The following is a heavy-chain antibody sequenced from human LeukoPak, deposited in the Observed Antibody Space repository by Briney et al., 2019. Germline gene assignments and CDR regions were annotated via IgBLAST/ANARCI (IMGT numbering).Heavy chain of an antibody. V-gene: IGHV1-69*04. CDR2: IIPILGIA. D-gene: IGHD3-10*01. CDR3: AKDIGSEESYFDY. J-gene: IGHJ4*02. CDR1: GGTFSSYA. Sequence: SVKVSCKASGGTFSSYAISWVRQAPGQGLEWMGRIIPILGIANYAQKFQGRVTITADKSTSTAYMELSSLRAEDTALYYCAKDIGSEESYFDYWGQGTLVTVSS.